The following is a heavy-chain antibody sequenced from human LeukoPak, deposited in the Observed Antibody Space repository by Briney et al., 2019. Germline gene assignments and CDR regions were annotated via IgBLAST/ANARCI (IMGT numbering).Heavy chain of an antibody. J-gene: IGHJ4*02. CDR1: GGSLNN. V-gene: IGHV4-59*01. D-gene: IGHD5-12*01. CDR2: IYHSGST. CDR3: ARGGYSGLDYRG. Sequence: SETLSLTCTVSGGSLNNWNWIRQPPGKGLEWMGYIYHSGSTKYNPSLKSRITISVDTSKNHFSVELRSVTAADTAVYYCARGGYSGLDYRGWGQGTLVTVS.